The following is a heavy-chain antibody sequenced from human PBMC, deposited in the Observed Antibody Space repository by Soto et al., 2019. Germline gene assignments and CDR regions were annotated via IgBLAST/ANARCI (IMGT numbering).Heavy chain of an antibody. CDR3: AGYSSSSGFYYGMDV. J-gene: IGHJ6*02. CDR2: ISAYNGNT. V-gene: IGHV1-18*01. D-gene: IGHD6-6*01. CDR1: GYTFTSYG. Sequence: ASVKVSCKASGYTFTSYGISWVRQAPGQGLEWMGWISAYNGNTNYAQKLQGRVAMTTDTSTSTAYMELRSLRSDDTAVYYCAGYSSSSGFYYGMDVWGQGTTVTVSS.